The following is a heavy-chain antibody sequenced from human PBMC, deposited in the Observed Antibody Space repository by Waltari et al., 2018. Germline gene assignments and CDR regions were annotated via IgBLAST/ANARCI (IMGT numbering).Heavy chain of an antibody. CDR2: IYYSGRT. Sequence: QLQLQESGPGLVKPSETLSLTCPVPGGSISSSSYSWGWIRQPPGKGLEWIGSIYYSGRTYYNPSLKSRVTISVDTSKNQFSLKLSSVTAADTAVYYCARHTEELLRPLDYWGQGTLVTVSS. D-gene: IGHD1-26*01. J-gene: IGHJ4*02. V-gene: IGHV4-39*01. CDR3: ARHTEELLRPLDY. CDR1: GGSISSSSYS.